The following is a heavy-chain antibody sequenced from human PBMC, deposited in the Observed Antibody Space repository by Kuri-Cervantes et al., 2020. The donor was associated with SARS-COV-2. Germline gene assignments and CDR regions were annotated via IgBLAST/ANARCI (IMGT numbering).Heavy chain of an antibody. V-gene: IGHV4-59*11. CDR1: GVSITSRY. CDR3: ARATTGDVDAFDI. CDR2: IYYSGRT. J-gene: IGHJ3*02. Sequence: SETLSLTCTVSGVSITSRYWSWIRQSPGKGLQWVGHIYYSGRTSYSPSLKSRITISVDTTKNQFSLQLSSVTAADTAVYYCARATTGDVDAFDIWGQGTLVTVSS. D-gene: IGHD3-9*01.